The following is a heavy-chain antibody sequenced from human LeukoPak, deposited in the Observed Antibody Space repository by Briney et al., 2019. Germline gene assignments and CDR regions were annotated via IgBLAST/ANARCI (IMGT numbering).Heavy chain of an antibody. CDR3: ARGDYGGGFDY. CDR1: GYTFPANY. CDR2: ISSYNGDT. J-gene: IGHJ4*02. V-gene: IGHV1-18*04. D-gene: IGHD4-23*01. Sequence: ASVKVSCKASGYTFPANYMHWVRQAPGQGLEWMGWISSYNGDTKYAQKVRGRVTVTTDTSTSTAYMELRSLSLDDTAVYYCARGDYGGGFDYWGQGTLVTVSS.